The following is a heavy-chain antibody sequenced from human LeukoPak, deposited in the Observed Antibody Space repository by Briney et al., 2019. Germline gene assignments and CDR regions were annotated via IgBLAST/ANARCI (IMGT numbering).Heavy chain of an antibody. CDR1: GGPFSGYY. CDR2: INHSEST. Sequence: SETLSLTCAVYGGPFSGYYWSWIRQPPGKGLEWIGEINHSESTNYNPSLKSRVTISVDTSKNQFSLRLSSVTAADTAVYYCARLQYCSGTSCYWFDPWGQGTLVTVSS. V-gene: IGHV4-34*01. D-gene: IGHD2-2*01. J-gene: IGHJ5*02. CDR3: ARLQYCSGTSCYWFDP.